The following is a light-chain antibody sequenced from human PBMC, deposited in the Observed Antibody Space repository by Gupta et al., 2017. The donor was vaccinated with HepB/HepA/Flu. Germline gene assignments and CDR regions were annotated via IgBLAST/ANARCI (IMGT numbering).Light chain of an antibody. CDR3: QHSDRTPWA. J-gene: IGKJ1*01. V-gene: IGKV1-39*01. CDR1: QSIKSN. CDR2: TAS. Sequence: DIQMPQSPSSLSASVGDRVTITCRASQSIKSNLNWYQQKPGKAPNLLIYTASSVQSGVPSRFSGSGSGKDFTLNISRLQPEEFANYYGQHSDRTPWAFGQGTXVEIK.